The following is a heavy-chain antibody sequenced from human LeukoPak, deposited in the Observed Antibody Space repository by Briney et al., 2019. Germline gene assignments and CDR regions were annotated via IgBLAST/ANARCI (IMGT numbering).Heavy chain of an antibody. D-gene: IGHD2-21*02. CDR3: ARAAIVVVTAIYYYYYGMDV. V-gene: IGHV4-34*01. CDR2: INHSGST. Sequence: SATLSLTCAVYGGSFSGYYWSWIRQPPGKGLEWIGEINHSGSTNYNPSLKSRVTISVDTSKSQFSLKLSSVTAADTAVYYCARAAIVVVTAIYYYYYGMDVWGQGTTVTVSS. CDR1: GGSFSGYY. J-gene: IGHJ6*02.